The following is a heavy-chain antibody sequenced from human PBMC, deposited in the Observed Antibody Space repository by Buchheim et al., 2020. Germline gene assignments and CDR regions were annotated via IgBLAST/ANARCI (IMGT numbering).Heavy chain of an antibody. D-gene: IGHD3-22*01. CDR3: ARYTPSHYDSSGYLYYFDY. Sequence: QVQLQESGPGLLKPSQTLSPTCTVPGGSISSGDYYWSWIRQPPGKGLEWIWYIYYRGSTYYNPSLKSRVTISVDTSKNHFSLKLSSVTDADTAVYYCARYTPSHYDSSGYLYYFDYWGQGTL. V-gene: IGHV4-30-4*01. CDR1: GGSISSGDYY. CDR2: IYYRGST. J-gene: IGHJ4*02.